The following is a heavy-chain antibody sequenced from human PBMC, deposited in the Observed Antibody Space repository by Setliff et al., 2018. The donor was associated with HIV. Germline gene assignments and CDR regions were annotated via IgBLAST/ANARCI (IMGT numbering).Heavy chain of an antibody. V-gene: IGHV4-39*01. J-gene: IGHJ4*02. CDR3: ASYRKAERWLQLGGNFDY. CDR2: IYYSGST. Sequence: PSETLSLTCTVSGGSISSSSYYWGWIRQPPGKGLEWIGSIYYSGSTYYYPSLKSRVTISVDTSKNQFSLKLSSVTAADTAVYYCASYRKAERWLQLGGNFDYWGQGTLVTVSS. D-gene: IGHD5-12*01. CDR1: GGSISSSSYY.